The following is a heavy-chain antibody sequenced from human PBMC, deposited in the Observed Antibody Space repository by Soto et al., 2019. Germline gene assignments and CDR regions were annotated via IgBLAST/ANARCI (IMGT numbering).Heavy chain of an antibody. J-gene: IGHJ5*02. CDR3: ARASGRLLWLGEPLPGWFDP. CDR1: GGSISSYS. D-gene: IGHD3-10*01. Sequence: CTVSGGSISSYSWSWSRQPPGKGLEGIGYIYYSGSTYYNPSLESRVTISVDTSKNQVSLKLSSVTAADPAVHYCARASGRLLWLGEPLPGWFDPWGKGTLVNLSS. V-gene: IGHV4-59*06. CDR2: IYYSGST.